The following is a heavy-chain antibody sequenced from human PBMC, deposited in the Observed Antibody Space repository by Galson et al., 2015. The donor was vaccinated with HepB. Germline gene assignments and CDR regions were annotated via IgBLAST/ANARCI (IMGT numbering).Heavy chain of an antibody. J-gene: IGHJ4*02. D-gene: IGHD4-17*01. Sequence: SLRLSCAASGFTFNIYSMNWVRQAPGKGLEWVSYISSSGSTIYYADSVKGRFTVSRDSAKNSLYLQMNSLRAEDTAIYYCARDRYGDYAPDYWGQGTLVTVSS. CDR1: GFTFNIYS. V-gene: IGHV3-48*01. CDR2: ISSSGSTI. CDR3: ARDRYGDYAPDY.